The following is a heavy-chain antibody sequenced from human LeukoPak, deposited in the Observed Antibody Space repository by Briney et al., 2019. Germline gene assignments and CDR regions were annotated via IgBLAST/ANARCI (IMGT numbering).Heavy chain of an antibody. J-gene: IGHJ4*02. CDR3: PKQGPQYASSWFAY. CDR1: GFTFSSYG. D-gene: IGHD6-13*01. CDR2: ISHDGTVT. Sequence: GGSLRLSCEASGFTFSSYGMQWVRQAPGMGPEWVSVISHDGTVTHYADSVKGRFTISIDISTNTLYLQMDSLRTEHTALYYCPKQGPQYASSWFAYSGQRTLLT. V-gene: IGHV3-30*18.